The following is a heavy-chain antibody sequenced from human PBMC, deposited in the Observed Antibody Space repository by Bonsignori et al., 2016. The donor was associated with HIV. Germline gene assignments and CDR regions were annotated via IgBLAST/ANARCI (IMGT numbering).Heavy chain of an antibody. CDR2: IYSGGSST. D-gene: IGHD2-15*01. V-gene: IGHV3-23*03. Sequence: GESLKISCAASGFTFSSYAMSWVRQAPGKGLEWVSVIYSGGSSTYYADSVKGRFTISRDNSKNTLYLQMNSLRAEDTAVYYCAKQGGGLSFDYWGQGTLVTVSS. CDR1: GFTFSSYA. J-gene: IGHJ4*02. CDR3: AKQGGGLSFDY.